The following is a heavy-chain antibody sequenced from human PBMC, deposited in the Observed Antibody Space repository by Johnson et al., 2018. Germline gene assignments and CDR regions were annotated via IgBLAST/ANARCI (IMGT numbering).Heavy chain of an antibody. CDR1: GFTFRTYT. CDR2: ISGSSLYK. D-gene: IGHD2-2*01. CDR3: ARDSGIIVAPAPDAFDI. V-gene: IGHV3-21*06. J-gene: IGHJ3*02. Sequence: VQLVESGGGLVKPGGSLSLSCAASGFTFRTYTMSWVRQAPGQGLEWVSSISGSSLYKYYADSMKGRFTISRDNAKNLLYLHMSGLRAGDTAVYYCARDSGIIVAPAPDAFDIWGQGTVVTVSS.